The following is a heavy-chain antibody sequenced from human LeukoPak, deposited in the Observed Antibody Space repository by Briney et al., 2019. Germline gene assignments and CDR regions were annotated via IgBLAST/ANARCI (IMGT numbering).Heavy chain of an antibody. V-gene: IGHV1-69*13. D-gene: IGHD6-13*01. CDR1: GGTFSGYA. J-gene: IGHJ4*02. Sequence: SVKVSCKDSGGTFSGYAISWVRQDPGQGLEWMGGIIPIFGTANYAQKFQGRVTITADESTSTAYMELSSLRSEDTAVYYCARSIAAAGYFDYWGQGTLVTVSS. CDR2: IIPIFGTA. CDR3: ARSIAAAGYFDY.